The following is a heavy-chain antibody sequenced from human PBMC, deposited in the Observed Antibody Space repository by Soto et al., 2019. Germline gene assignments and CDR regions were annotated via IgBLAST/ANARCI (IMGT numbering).Heavy chain of an antibody. CDR1: GDTFYNYA. V-gene: IGHV1-69*01. J-gene: IGHJ6*02. CDR2: LIPIFGTA. D-gene: IGHD6-6*01. CDR3: ARTYSSASWGRYYYYDYGMDV. Sequence: QVQVVQSGAEVKKPGSSVKVSCKASGDTFYNYAISWVRQAPGRGLEWMGGLIPIFGTANYAHKFQGRVTITEDESASTAYMELISVRSEDTAVYYCARTYSSASWGRYYYYDYGMDVWGQVPTVTVSS.